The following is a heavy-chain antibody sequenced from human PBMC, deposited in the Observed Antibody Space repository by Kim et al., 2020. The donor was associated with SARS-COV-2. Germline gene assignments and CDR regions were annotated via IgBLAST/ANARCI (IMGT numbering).Heavy chain of an antibody. D-gene: IGHD4-17*01. CDR1: GVSFSGYY. Sequence: SETLSLTCAVYGVSFSGYYWSWIRQPPGKGLEWIGEINHSGSTNYNPSLKSRVTISVDTSKNQFSLKLSSVTAADTAVYYCARPETLTTRYAFDIWGQGTMVTVSS. CDR2: INHSGST. CDR3: ARPETLTTRYAFDI. J-gene: IGHJ3*02. V-gene: IGHV4-34*01.